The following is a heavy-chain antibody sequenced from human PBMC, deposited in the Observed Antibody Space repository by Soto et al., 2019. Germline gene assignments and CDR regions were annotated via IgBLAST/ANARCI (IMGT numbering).Heavy chain of an antibody. Sequence: QVQLVQSGAEVKKPGSSVKVSCKASGGTFSSYTISWVRQAPGQGLEWMGRIIPILGIANYAQKFQGRVTIAADKSTSTAYMVLSSLKSENTAVYYCARTMMGDYYYYGIDVWGQGTTVTVSS. D-gene: IGHD3-22*01. CDR3: ARTMMGDYYYYGIDV. J-gene: IGHJ6*02. CDR2: IIPILGIA. V-gene: IGHV1-69*02. CDR1: GGTFSSYT.